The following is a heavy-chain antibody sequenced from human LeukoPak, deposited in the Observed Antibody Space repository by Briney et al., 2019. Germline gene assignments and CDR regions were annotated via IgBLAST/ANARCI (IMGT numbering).Heavy chain of an antibody. V-gene: IGHV1-18*01. CDR1: GYTFTSYG. CDR3: ARDAVVVPAAIIDY. Sequence: ASVKVSCKASGYTFTSYGISWVRQAPGQGLEWMGWISAYNGNTNYAQKLQGRVTMTTYTSTSTAYMELRSLRSDDTAVYYCARDAVVVPAAIIDYWGQGTLVTVSS. CDR2: ISAYNGNT. J-gene: IGHJ4*02. D-gene: IGHD2-2*02.